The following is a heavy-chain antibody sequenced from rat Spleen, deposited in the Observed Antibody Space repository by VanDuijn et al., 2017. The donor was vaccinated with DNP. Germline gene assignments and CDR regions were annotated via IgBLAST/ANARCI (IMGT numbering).Heavy chain of an antibody. Sequence: QVQLKESGPGLMQPSETLSLTCTVSVFSLTSNGVGWVRQPLGQGLAWMGTIWAGGSTNYNSAVQSRLSISRDTSQSQVFLKMNSLQPEDTGTYYCARHEPMYNTYHYYPYFDYCGQGVMVTVSS. J-gene: IGHJ2*01. V-gene: IGHV2-72*01. D-gene: IGHD1-6*01. CDR1: VFSLTSNG. CDR3: ARHEPMYNTYHYYPYFDY. CDR2: IWAGGST.